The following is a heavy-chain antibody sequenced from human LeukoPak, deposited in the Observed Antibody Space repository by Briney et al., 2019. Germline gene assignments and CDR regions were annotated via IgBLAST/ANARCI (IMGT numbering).Heavy chain of an antibody. Sequence: PGESLRLSCAASGFTFSSYSMNWVRQAPGKGLEWVSSISSSSSYIYYADSVKGRFTISRDNAKNSLYLQMNRLRAEDTAVYYCARAYYYYYYMDVWGKGTTVTVSS. CDR3: ARAYYYYYYMDV. J-gene: IGHJ6*03. V-gene: IGHV3-21*01. CDR1: GFTFSSYS. CDR2: ISSSSSYI.